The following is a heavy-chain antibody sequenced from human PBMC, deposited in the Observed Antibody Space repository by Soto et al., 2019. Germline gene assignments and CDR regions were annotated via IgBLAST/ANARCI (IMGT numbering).Heavy chain of an antibody. CDR2: VSHRGDT. J-gene: IGHJ4*02. V-gene: IGHV4-38-2*02. D-gene: IGHD5-18*01. CDR3: VRGVRGYVSY. CDR1: GDSISNGYY. Sequence: SETLSLTCLVAGDSISNGYYWGWIRQPPGKGLEWIGTVSHRGDTSNNPSLKSRLTISADTSKNQFSLMLTSVTATDTAIYYCVRGVRGYVSYWGQGILVTVSS.